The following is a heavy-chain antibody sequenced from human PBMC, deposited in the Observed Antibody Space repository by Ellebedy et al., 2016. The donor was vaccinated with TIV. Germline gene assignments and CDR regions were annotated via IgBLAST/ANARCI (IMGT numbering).Heavy chain of an antibody. D-gene: IGHD3-10*01. CDR1: GYTFTGYY. CDR2: IIPIFGTA. J-gene: IGHJ6*02. V-gene: IGHV1-69*13. CDR3: AADNPNGSGSYYVDYYYGMDV. Sequence: ASVKVSCKASGYTFTGYYMHWVRQAPGQGLEWMGGIIPIFGTANYAQKFQGRVTITADESTSTAYMELSSLRSEDTAVYYCAADNPNGSGSYYVDYYYGMDVWGQGTTVTVSS.